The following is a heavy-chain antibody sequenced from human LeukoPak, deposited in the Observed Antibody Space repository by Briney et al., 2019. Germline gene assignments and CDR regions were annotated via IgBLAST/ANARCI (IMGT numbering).Heavy chain of an antibody. Sequence: SVKVSCKASGGTFSSYAISWVRQAPGQGLEWMGGIIPIFGTANYAQKFQGRVTITADESTSTAYMELSSLRSEDTAVYYCARAFDYGGPDPGYWGQGTLVTVSS. J-gene: IGHJ4*02. D-gene: IGHD4-23*01. CDR2: IIPIFGTA. CDR1: GGTFSSYA. V-gene: IGHV1-69*13. CDR3: ARAFDYGGPDPGY.